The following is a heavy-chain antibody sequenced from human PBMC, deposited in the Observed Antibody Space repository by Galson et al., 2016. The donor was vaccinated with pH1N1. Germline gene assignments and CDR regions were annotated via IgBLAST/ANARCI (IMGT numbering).Heavy chain of an antibody. Sequence: SVKVSCKASGYPFTTHGLSWVQQAPGQGLEWLGWVSANSGDTNYAQKFQGRVIMTRDTSSNTAYMELRSLTSDDTAVYFCARDKNYQPDYWGQGTLATVSS. D-gene: IGHD2/OR15-2a*01. CDR2: VSANSGDT. CDR3: ARDKNYQPDY. CDR1: GYPFTTHG. J-gene: IGHJ4*02. V-gene: IGHV1-18*01.